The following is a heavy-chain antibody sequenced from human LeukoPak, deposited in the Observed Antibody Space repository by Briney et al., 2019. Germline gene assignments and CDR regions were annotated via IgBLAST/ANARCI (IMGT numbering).Heavy chain of an antibody. V-gene: IGHV3-23*01. J-gene: IGHJ4*02. CDR3: ATPPTVTRNY. D-gene: IGHD4-17*01. CDR2: ISGSGGRT. Sequence: GGSLRLSCAPSGFTYSSYAMSWVRQAPGKGLEWVSSISGSGGRTHYADSVRGRFTISRDNSKNTLYLQMDSLRAEDTAVYYCATPPTVTRNYWGQGTLVTVSS. CDR1: GFTYSSYA.